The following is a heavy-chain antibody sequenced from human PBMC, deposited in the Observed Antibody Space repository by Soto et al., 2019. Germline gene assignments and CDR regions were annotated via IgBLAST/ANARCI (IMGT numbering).Heavy chain of an antibody. V-gene: IGHV3-64D*06. CDR2: ISSNGGNT. D-gene: IGHD3-22*01. CDR3: VRGYGDYYDGNGYLGRH. CDR1: GFTFSNSA. J-gene: IGHJ4*02. Sequence: PGGSLRLSCSASGFTFSNSAMHWVRQAPGKGLEYVSTISSNGGNTYYADSVKDRFTISRDNPKNTLYLQMSSLRAEDTAVYYCVRGYGDYYDGNGYLGRHWGQGTLVTVSS.